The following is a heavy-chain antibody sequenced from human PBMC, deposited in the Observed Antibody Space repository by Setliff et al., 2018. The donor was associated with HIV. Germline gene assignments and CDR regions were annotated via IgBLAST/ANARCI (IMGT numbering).Heavy chain of an antibody. J-gene: IGHJ5*02. Sequence: GASVKVSCKASGGIFNTYGMNWVRQAPGQGLEWMGGIIPIARAPNYAQKFQDRVTITADTATSTAYMELRSLRSDDTAVYYCARDYYDLSSYHHYRHDCFDPWGQGTLVTVSS. D-gene: IGHD3-10*01. CDR1: GGIFNTYG. CDR2: IIPIARAP. V-gene: IGHV1-69*06. CDR3: ARDYYDLSSYHHYRHDCFDP.